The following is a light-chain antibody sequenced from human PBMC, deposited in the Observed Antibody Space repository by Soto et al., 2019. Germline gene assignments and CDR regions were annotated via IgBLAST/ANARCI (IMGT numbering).Light chain of an antibody. CDR3: TSYTGDDFTFV. CDR2: EVS. V-gene: IGLV2-8*01. J-gene: IGLJ1*01. Sequence: QSVLTQPPSASGSLGQSVTISCTGTSSDIGTYDYVSWYQQHPGRAPKPIIFEVSKRPSGVPDRFSGSKSGNTASLIVSGLQPDDEAEYHCTSYTGDDFTFVFGTGTKVTVL. CDR1: SSDIGTYDY.